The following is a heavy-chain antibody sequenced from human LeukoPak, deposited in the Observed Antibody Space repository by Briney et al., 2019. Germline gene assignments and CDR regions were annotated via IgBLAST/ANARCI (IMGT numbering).Heavy chain of an antibody. CDR3: AKGPLRGTAAAIDY. CDR2: ISYDGRNK. Sequence: GGSLRLSCAASGFTISDHYVDWVRQAPGKGLEWVAVISYDGRNKHYPDSVKGRFTISRDISTDTLWLQMDSLRTEDTAVYYCAKGPLRGTAAAIDYWGQGTLVTVSS. D-gene: IGHD2-2*01. CDR1: GFTISDHY. J-gene: IGHJ4*02. V-gene: IGHV3-30*18.